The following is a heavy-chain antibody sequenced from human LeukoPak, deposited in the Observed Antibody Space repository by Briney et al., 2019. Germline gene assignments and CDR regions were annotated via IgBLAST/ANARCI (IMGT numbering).Heavy chain of an antibody. CDR3: ASRLEYYGLGGVTPDAFDI. V-gene: IGHV3-48*03. CDR2: ISSSGSTI. D-gene: IGHD3-10*01. CDR1: GFTFSSYE. Sequence: PAGSLRLSCAASGFTFSSYEMNCVRQAPGKGREWVSYISSSGSTIYCADSVKGRFTISRDDAKNSLYLQMNSLRAEDTAVYYCASRLEYYGLGGVTPDAFDIWGQGTMVTVSS. J-gene: IGHJ3*02.